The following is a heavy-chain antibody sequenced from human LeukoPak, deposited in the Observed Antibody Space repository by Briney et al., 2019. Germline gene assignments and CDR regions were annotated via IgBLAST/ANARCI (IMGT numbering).Heavy chain of an antibody. V-gene: IGHV3-21*01. Sequence: GGSLRLSCAASGFTFSSYSMNWVRRAPGKGLEWVSSISSSSSYIYYADSVKGRFTISRDNAKNSLYLQMNSLRAEDTAVYYCARDATAAAGVDWFDPWGQGTLVTVSS. D-gene: IGHD6-13*01. J-gene: IGHJ5*02. CDR3: ARDATAAAGVDWFDP. CDR2: ISSSSSYI. CDR1: GFTFSSYS.